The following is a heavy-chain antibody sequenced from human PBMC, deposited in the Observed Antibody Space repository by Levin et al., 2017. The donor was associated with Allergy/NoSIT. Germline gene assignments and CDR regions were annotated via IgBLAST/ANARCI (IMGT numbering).Heavy chain of an antibody. D-gene: IGHD3-10*01. Sequence: IAWGRRAPGQGLEWMGGIIPIFGTANYAQKFQGRVTITADESTSTAYMELSSLRSEDTAVYYCASEPPLGSGSYYKNWGQGTLVTVSS. V-gene: IGHV1-69*01. CDR3: ASEPPLGSGSYYKN. J-gene: IGHJ4*02. CDR2: IIPIFGTA.